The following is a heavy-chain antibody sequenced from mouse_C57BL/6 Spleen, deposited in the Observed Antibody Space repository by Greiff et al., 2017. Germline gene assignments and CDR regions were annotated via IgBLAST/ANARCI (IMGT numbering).Heavy chain of an antibody. CDR1: GFSLTSYG. J-gene: IGHJ2*01. CDR3: ARGPGYYFDY. CDR2: IWSGGST. Sequence: QVQLQQSGPGLVQPSQSLSITCTVSGFSLTSYGVHWVRQSPGKGLEWLGVIWSGGSTDYNAAFISRLSISKDNSKSHVFFKMNSLQADDTAIYYCARGPGYYFDYGGQGTTLTVSS. V-gene: IGHV2-2*01.